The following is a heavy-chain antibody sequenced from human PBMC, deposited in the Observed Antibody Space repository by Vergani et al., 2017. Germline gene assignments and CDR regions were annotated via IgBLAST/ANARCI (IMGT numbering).Heavy chain of an antibody. J-gene: IGHJ3*01. CDR2: IYSSGST. Sequence: QVQLQESGPGLLKPSQTLSLTCSVAGDSISSGNYYWNWIRQPAGKGLEWMGRIYSSGSTSYNPSIKSRITMSLDTSKNQFSLSRSSVTAAGTAVYYCARGTFLHAFDDWGQGTVVTVSS. D-gene: IGHD1-26*01. CDR1: GDSISSGNYY. CDR3: ARGTFLHAFDD. V-gene: IGHV4-61*02.